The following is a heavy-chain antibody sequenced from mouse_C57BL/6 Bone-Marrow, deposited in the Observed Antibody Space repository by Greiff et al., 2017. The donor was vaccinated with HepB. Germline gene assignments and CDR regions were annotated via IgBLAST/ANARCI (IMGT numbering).Heavy chain of an antibody. V-gene: IGHV1-81*01. CDR3: ARVYYDYDGDYFDY. CDR1: GYTFTSYG. D-gene: IGHD2-4*01. CDR2: IYPRSGNT. Sequence: VQVVESGAELARPGASVKLSCKASGYTFTSYGISWVKQRTGQGLEWIGEIYPRSGNTYYNEKFKGKATLTADKSSSTAYMELRSLTSEDSAVYFCARVYYDYDGDYFDYWGQGTTLTVSS. J-gene: IGHJ2*01.